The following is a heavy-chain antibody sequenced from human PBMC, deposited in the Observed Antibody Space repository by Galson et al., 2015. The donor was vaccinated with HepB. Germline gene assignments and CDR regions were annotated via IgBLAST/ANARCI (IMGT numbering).Heavy chain of an antibody. D-gene: IGHD4-23*01. CDR2: ISGSGGSL. CDR3: AKTLTTVVTPDTFDI. CDR1: GFTFSSYA. Sequence: SLRLSCAASGFTFSSYAMSWVRQAPGKGLQWVSAISGSGGSLYYADSVKGRFTISRDKSKNTLYLQMNSLRAEDTAIYYCAKTLTTVVTPDTFDIWGQGTVVTVSS. V-gene: IGHV3-23*01. J-gene: IGHJ3*02.